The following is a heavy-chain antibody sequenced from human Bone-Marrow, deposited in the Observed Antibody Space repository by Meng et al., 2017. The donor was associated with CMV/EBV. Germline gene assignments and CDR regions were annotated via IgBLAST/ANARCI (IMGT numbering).Heavy chain of an antibody. V-gene: IGHV4-59*11. D-gene: IGHD3-3*01. CDR1: GDSISSHY. CDR2: IYYSGST. CDR3: ARAYYDFWSGYFYYYYGMDV. J-gene: IGHJ6*02. Sequence: GSLRLSCSVSGDSISSHYWSWIRQPPGKGLEWIGYIYYSGSTNYNPSLKSRVTISVDTSKNQFSLKLSSVTAADTAVYYCARAYYDFWSGYFYYYYGMDVWGQGTTVTVSS.